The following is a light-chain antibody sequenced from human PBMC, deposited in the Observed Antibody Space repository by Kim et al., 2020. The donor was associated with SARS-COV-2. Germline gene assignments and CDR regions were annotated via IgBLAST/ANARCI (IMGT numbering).Light chain of an antibody. CDR1: QSVRSS. Sequence: GSPGERATLSCRASQSVRSSLAWYQQKPGQAPRLLIYDASIRAAGVPARFTGSGSGTEFTLTISSLQSEDFAIYFCQQYYTWSALTFGGGTKVEI. CDR2: DAS. J-gene: IGKJ4*01. V-gene: IGKV3D-15*01. CDR3: QQYYTWSALT.